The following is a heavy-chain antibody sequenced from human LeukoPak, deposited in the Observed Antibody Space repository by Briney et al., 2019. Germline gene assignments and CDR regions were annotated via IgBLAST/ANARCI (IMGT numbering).Heavy chain of an antibody. CDR1: GFTFSSYS. CDR3: ATPQFDY. Sequence: GGPLRSSCAASGFTFSSYSMNLFRQAPGKGLEWVSYIISSSSTIYYADSVKGRFTISRDNAKNSLYLQMNSLRAEDTAVYYCATPQFDYWGQGTLVTVSS. V-gene: IGHV3-48*04. CDR2: IISSSSTI. J-gene: IGHJ4*02.